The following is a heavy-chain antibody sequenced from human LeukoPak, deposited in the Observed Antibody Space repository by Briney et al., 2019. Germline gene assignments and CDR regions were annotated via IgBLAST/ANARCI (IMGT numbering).Heavy chain of an antibody. CDR1: GFTFSSYA. CDR2: ISGSGGST. J-gene: IGHJ4*02. D-gene: IGHD2-15*01. V-gene: IGHV3-23*01. Sequence: GGSLRLSCAASGFTFSSYAMNWVRQAPGKGLEWVSAISGSGGSTYYADSVKGRFTISRDNSKNTLYLQMNSLRAEDTAVYYCANSYCSGGSCYLDYWGQGTLVTVSS. CDR3: ANSYCSGGSCYLDY.